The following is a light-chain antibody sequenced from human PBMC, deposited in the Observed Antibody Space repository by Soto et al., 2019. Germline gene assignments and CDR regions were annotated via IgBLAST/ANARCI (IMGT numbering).Light chain of an antibody. V-gene: IGKV3-15*01. CDR1: QSVSSSY. CDR2: GAS. CDR3: QQYNNWPT. J-gene: IGKJ4*01. Sequence: EIVLTQSPGTLSLSPGERATLSCRASQSVSSSYLAWYQRKPGQAPRLLIYGASTRATGIPARFSGSGSGTEFTLTISSLQSEDFAVYYCQQYNNWPTFGGGTKVDIK.